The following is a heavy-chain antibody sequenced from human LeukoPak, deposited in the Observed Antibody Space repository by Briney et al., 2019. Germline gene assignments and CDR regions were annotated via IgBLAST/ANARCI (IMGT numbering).Heavy chain of an antibody. CDR2: IYSGGST. Sequence: GRSLRLSCAASGFTFSSYAMHWVRQAPGKGLEWVSVIYSGGSTYYADSVKGRFTISRDNSKNTLYLQMNSLRAEDTAVYYCARDLRYCSGGSCYNYYYGMDVWGQGTTVTVSS. CDR3: ARDLRYCSGGSCYNYYYGMDV. D-gene: IGHD2-15*01. J-gene: IGHJ6*02. CDR1: GFTFSSYA. V-gene: IGHV3-53*01.